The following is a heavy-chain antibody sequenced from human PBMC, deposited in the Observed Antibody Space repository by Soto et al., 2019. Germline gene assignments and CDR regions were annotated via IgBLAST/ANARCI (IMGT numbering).Heavy chain of an antibody. Sequence: GASVKVSCKASGYTFTSYGISWVRQAPGQGLEWMGWISAYNGNTNYAQKLQGRVTMTTDTSTSTAYMELRSLRSDDTAVYYCARGRTVLLWFGESRKNWFDPWGQGTLVTVSS. CDR3: ARGRTVLLWFGESRKNWFDP. CDR2: ISAYNGNT. J-gene: IGHJ5*02. CDR1: GYTFTSYG. D-gene: IGHD3-10*01. V-gene: IGHV1-18*01.